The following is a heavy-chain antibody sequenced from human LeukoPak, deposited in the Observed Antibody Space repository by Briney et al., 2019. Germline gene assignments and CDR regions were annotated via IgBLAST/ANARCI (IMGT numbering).Heavy chain of an antibody. V-gene: IGHV3-33*06. J-gene: IGHJ4*02. CDR2: IWYDGSNK. D-gene: IGHD2-8*01. CDR1: GFTFSSYA. Sequence: GGSLRLSCAASGFTFSSYAMHWVRQAPGKGLEWVAVIWYDGSNKYYADSVKGRFTISRDNSKNTLYLQMNSLRAEDTAVYYCAKDQVIVLLTSFDYWGQGTLVTVSS. CDR3: AKDQVIVLLTSFDY.